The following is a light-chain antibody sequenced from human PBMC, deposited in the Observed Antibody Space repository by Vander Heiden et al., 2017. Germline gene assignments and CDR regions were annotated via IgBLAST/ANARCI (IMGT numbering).Light chain of an antibody. Sequence: DIQMTQSPSSLSASVGDRVTITCRASQSISSYLNWYQQKPGKAPKLLIYAASSLQSGVPSRSSGRGSGTDFTLTISSLQPEDFATYYGQQSYSTPRTFGQGTKVEIK. CDR3: QQSYSTPRT. CDR2: AAS. CDR1: QSISSY. J-gene: IGKJ1*01. V-gene: IGKV1-39*01.